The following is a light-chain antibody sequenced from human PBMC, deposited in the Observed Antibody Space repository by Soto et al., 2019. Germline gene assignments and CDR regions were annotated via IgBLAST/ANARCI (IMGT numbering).Light chain of an antibody. CDR1: QSTSSY. V-gene: IGKV1-39*01. J-gene: IGKJ1*01. CDR3: QQSYSTPPT. Sequence: DIQMTQSPSSLSASVGDRVTITCRASQSTSSYLNWYQQKPGKAPKFLIYAASTLQSGVPSRFSGSGSGTDFTLTISSLQPEDFATYYCQQSYSTPPTFGQGTKVEIK. CDR2: AAS.